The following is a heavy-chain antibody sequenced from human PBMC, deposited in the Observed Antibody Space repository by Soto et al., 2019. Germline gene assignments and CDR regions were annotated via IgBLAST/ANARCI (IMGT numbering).Heavy chain of an antibody. Sequence: GALRLSCAASGVTFSNAWMSWVRQAPGKGLEWVGRIKSKTDGGTTDYAAPVKGRFTISRDDSKNTLYLQMNSLKTEDTAVYYCTTDYSAMDGGAFDIWGQGTMVTVSS. D-gene: IGHD5-18*01. J-gene: IGHJ3*02. CDR2: IKSKTDGGTT. V-gene: IGHV3-15*01. CDR1: GVTFSNAW. CDR3: TTDYSAMDGGAFDI.